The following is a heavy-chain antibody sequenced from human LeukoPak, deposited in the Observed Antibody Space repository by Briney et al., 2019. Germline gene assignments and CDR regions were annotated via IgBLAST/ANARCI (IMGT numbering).Heavy chain of an antibody. D-gene: IGHD3-16*02. CDR1: GYTFTAYY. Sequence: ASVKVSCKASGYTFTAYYMHWVGQAPGQGREWRGRINPDRGGTNYAQKFQGRVTITRDKYISKAYMELKRQRDDDTAVYYCARGPYDYVWGNYRYTGDAFDIWGHGTVVTVSS. CDR3: ARGPYDYVWGNYRYTGDAFDI. CDR2: INPDRGGT. V-gene: IGHV1-2*06. J-gene: IGHJ3*02.